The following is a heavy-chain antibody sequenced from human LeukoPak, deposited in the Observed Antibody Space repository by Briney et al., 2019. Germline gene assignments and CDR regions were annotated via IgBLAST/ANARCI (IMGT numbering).Heavy chain of an antibody. V-gene: IGHV3-74*01. CDR2: INTDGSST. J-gene: IGHJ4*02. Sequence: PGGSLRLSCAASGFTFSSYWMHWVRQAPGKGLVWVSRINTDGSSTSYADSVKGRFTISRDNAKNSLYLQMNSLRAEDTAVYYCARERLSGSGIGYSSSWGQGTLVTVSS. CDR3: ARERLSGSGIGYSSS. D-gene: IGHD6-13*01. CDR1: GFTFSSYW.